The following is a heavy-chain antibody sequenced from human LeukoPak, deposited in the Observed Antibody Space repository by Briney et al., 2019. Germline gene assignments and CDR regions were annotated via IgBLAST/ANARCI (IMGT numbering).Heavy chain of an antibody. CDR2: IYTGDST. CDR3: ARQGVSPHSFYYYIDV. J-gene: IGHJ6*03. CDR1: GGSISSYY. V-gene: IGHV4-4*07. Sequence: SETLSLSCTVSGGSISSYYWTWIRQPAGKGLEWIGRIYTGDSTSYNPSLMSRLDMSLDTSNNQISLKLNSVTAADTAVYYCARQGVSPHSFYYYIDVWGKGTTVTVSS. D-gene: IGHD3-10*01.